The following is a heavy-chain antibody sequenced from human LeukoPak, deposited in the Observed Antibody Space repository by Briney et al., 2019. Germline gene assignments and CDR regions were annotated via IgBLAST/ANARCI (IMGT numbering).Heavy chain of an antibody. CDR2: IYPGDSDT. Sequence: NRGEPLKISCKGSGYSFTSYWIGWVRQMPGKGLEWMGIIYPGDSDTRYSPSFQGQVTISADKSISTAYLQWSSLKASDTAMYYCARERSSGYYTEDAFDIWGQGTMVTVSS. CDR3: ARERSSGYYTEDAFDI. J-gene: IGHJ3*02. CDR1: GYSFTSYW. D-gene: IGHD3-22*01. V-gene: IGHV5-51*01.